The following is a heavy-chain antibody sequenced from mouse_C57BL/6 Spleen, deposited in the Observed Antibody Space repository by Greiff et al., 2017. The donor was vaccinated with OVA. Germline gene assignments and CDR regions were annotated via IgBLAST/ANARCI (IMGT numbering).Heavy chain of an antibody. Sequence: EVQLQESGPELVKPGASVKIPCKASGYTFTDYNMDWVKQSHGKSLEWIGDINPNNGGTIYNQKFKGKATFTVDKSSSTAYMELRSLTSEDTAVYYCARGGYGYDDGFAYWGQGTLVTVSA. CDR1: GYTFTDYN. J-gene: IGHJ3*01. CDR3: ARGGYGYDDGFAY. V-gene: IGHV1-18*01. D-gene: IGHD2-2*01. CDR2: INPNNGGT.